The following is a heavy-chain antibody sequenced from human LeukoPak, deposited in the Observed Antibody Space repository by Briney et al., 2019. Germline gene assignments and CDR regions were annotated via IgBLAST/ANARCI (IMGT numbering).Heavy chain of an antibody. CDR3: ARDSVVRGVHYDMDV. CDR1: GFTFSSYD. CDR2: IGPAGDT. Sequence: TGGSLRLSCAASGFTFSSYDMHWVRQPTGKGLEWVSAIGPAGDTYYPGSVKGRFTISRENAKNFLYLQMNNLRAGDAAVYYCARDSVVRGVHYDMDVWGQGTTVTVSS. V-gene: IGHV3-13*01. D-gene: IGHD3-10*01. J-gene: IGHJ6*02.